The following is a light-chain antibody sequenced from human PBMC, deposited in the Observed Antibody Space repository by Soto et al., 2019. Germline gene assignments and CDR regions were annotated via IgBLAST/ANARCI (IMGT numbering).Light chain of an antibody. Sequence: DTQLTQSPSYGSEPAVERVTITCLASQDVSNWLAWYQQKPGKAPKLLISGASSLQSGVPSRFSGSGSGTDFSLTISSLQPEDFATYFCQQANSFPYFGQGTQLEIK. J-gene: IGKJ5*01. CDR3: QQANSFPY. V-gene: IGKV1-12*01. CDR1: QDVSNW. CDR2: GAS.